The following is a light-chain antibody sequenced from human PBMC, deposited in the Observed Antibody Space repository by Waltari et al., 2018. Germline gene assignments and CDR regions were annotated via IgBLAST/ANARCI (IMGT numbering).Light chain of an antibody. CDR3: AAWDDSLSVYV. CDR1: SSNIGSKY. J-gene: IGLJ1*01. CDR2: RNN. Sequence: QSVLTQPPSASGTPGQRVTISCSGSSSNIGSKYVYWYQQLPGTAPKLLIYRNNQRPSGVPDRCSGSKSGTSASLAISGLRSEDEADYYCAAWDDSLSVYVFGTGTKVTVL. V-gene: IGLV1-47*01.